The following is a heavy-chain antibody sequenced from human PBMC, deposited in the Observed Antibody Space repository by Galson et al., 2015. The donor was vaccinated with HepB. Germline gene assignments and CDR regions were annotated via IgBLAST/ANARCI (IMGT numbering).Heavy chain of an antibody. Sequence: SLRLSCAASGFTFSSYSMNWVRQAPGKGLEWVSSISSSSSYIYYADSVKGRFTISRDNAKNSLYLQMNSLRAEDTAVYYCARDYVYSSSWTARWGFDPWGQGTLVTVSS. J-gene: IGHJ5*02. CDR2: ISSSSSYI. CDR1: GFTFSSYS. V-gene: IGHV3-21*01. D-gene: IGHD6-13*01. CDR3: ARDYVYSSSWTARWGFDP.